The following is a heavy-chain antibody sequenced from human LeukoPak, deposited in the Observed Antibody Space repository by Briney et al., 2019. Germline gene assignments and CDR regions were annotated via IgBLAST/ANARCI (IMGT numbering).Heavy chain of an antibody. Sequence: GGSLGLSCAASGFTFDDYAMHWVRQAPGKGLEWVSLISWDGGSTYYADSVKGRFTISRDNSKNSLYLQMNSLRAEDTALYYCAKDGGYPYYYYMDVWGKGTTVTVSS. V-gene: IGHV3-43D*03. CDR3: AKDGGYPYYYYMDV. D-gene: IGHD2-2*01. CDR1: GFTFDDYA. J-gene: IGHJ6*03. CDR2: ISWDGGST.